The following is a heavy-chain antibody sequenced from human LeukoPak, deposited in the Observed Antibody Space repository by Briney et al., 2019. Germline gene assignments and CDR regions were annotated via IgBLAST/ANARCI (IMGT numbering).Heavy chain of an antibody. D-gene: IGHD3-10*01. V-gene: IGHV4-59*01. Sequence: PSETLSLTCTVSGGSISSYYWSWIRQPPGKGLEWIGYIYYSGSTNYNPSLKSRVTISVDTSKNQFSLKLSSVTAADTAVYYCARVNNVWFGELYWFDPWGQGTLVTVSS. CDR2: IYYSGST. J-gene: IGHJ5*02. CDR1: GGSISSYY. CDR3: ARVNNVWFGELYWFDP.